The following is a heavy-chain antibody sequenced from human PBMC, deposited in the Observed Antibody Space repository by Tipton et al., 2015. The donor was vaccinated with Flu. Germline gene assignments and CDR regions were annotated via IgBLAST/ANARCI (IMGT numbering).Heavy chain of an antibody. CDR1: GFTVSDSY. V-gene: IGHV3-66*02. J-gene: IGHJ6*02. Sequence: SLRLSCAASGFTVSDSYMSWVRQAPGKGLEWDSVIYSGGNTHYADSVKGRISISRDNSKNTVYLQINSLRTEDTAVYYWARDPGDLYGMDFWGQGTTVTVSS. CDR3: ARDPGDLYGMDF. CDR2: IYSGGNT.